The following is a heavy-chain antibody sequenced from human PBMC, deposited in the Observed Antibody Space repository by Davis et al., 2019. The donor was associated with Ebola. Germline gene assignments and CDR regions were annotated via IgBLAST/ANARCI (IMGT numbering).Heavy chain of an antibody. J-gene: IGHJ5*02. Sequence: PGGSLRLSCAASGFTFSSYWMHWVRHAPGKGLVWVSRINSDGSSTSYADSVKGRFTISRDNAKNTLYLQMNSLRAEDTALYYCARSITGTYNWFDPWGQGTLVTVSS. V-gene: IGHV3-74*01. CDR2: INSDGSST. CDR1: GFTFSSYW. D-gene: IGHD1-7*01. CDR3: ARSITGTYNWFDP.